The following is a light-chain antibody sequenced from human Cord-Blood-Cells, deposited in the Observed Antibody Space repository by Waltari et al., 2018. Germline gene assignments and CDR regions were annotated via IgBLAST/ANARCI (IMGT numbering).Light chain of an antibody. V-gene: IGKV1-39*01. CDR2: AAS. J-gene: IGKJ2*01. CDR1: QSISSY. CDR3: QQSYSTPRT. Sequence: DIQMTQSPSSLSASVGDRVTNTCRPSQSISSYLNWYQQKPGKAPKLLIYAASSLQSGVPSRFSGSGSGTDFTLTISSLQPEDFATYYCQQSYSTPRTFGQGTKLEIK.